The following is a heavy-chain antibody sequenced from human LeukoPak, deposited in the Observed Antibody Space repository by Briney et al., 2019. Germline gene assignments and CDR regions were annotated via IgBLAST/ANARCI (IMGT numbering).Heavy chain of an antibody. Sequence: GGSLRLSCAASGFSVSSNDMNWVRQAPGKGLEWVSVIYSGGSTYYADSVKGRFTISRDNSKNTLYLQMNSLRAEDTALYYCARGMKYSTGWYYMDVWGKGTTVTISS. D-gene: IGHD6-19*01. J-gene: IGHJ6*03. CDR1: GFSVSSND. V-gene: IGHV3-53*01. CDR3: ARGMKYSTGWYYMDV. CDR2: IYSGGST.